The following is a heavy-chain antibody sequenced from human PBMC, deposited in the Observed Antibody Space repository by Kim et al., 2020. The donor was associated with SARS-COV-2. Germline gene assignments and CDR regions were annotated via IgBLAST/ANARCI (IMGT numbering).Heavy chain of an antibody. Sequence: SETLSLTCTVSGGSITNYYWSWIRQPPGKGLEWTGHIHYTGTTNYNSSLKSRVTILVDSSKNQFSLKLTSVTAADTAVYYCARFGYCGDGICSFDHWGQGVLVTVS. D-gene: IGHD2-15*01. CDR1: GGSITNYY. V-gene: IGHV4-59*13. J-gene: IGHJ4*02. CDR2: IHYTGTT. CDR3: ARFGYCGDGICSFDH.